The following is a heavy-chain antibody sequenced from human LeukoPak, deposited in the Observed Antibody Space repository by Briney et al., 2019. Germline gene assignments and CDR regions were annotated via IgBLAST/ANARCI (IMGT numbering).Heavy chain of an antibody. V-gene: IGHV3-53*01. CDR1: GFTVSSNY. J-gene: IGHJ4*02. CDR2: IYSGGRT. Sequence: PGGSLRLSCAASGFTVSSNYMSWVRQAPGKGLDWVSIIYSGGRTYYADSVKGRFTISRDNSKNTLYLQMNSLRAEDTAVYYCARDSSSGSSSWYHDYWGQGTLVTVSS. D-gene: IGHD6-13*01. CDR3: ARDSSSGSSSWYHDY.